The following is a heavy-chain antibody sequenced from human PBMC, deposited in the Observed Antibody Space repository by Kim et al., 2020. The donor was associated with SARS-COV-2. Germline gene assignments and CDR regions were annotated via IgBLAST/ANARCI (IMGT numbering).Heavy chain of an antibody. D-gene: IGHD5-18*01. V-gene: IGHV1-2*06. Sequence: ASVKVSCKASGYSFTAYNIHWVRQAPGQGLEWMGRSNSNSGGTNYAQKFQGRVTMTRDTSISTVYMELSRLISDDTAVYYCAIVDNYAFHNWGQGTLVTVSS. CDR1: GYSFTAYN. CDR2: SNSNSGGT. J-gene: IGHJ4*02. CDR3: AIVDNYAFHN.